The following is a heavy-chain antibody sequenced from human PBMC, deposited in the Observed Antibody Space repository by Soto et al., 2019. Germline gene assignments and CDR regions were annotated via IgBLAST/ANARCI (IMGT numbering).Heavy chain of an antibody. D-gene: IGHD6-19*01. CDR3: ARPHRGAWRGVAVAAPYLDS. J-gene: IGHJ4*02. CDR1: GGSVNSGDYY. V-gene: IGHV4-61*08. CDR2: IYYSGST. Sequence: QVQLQESGPGLVKPSETLSLTCTVSGGSVNSGDYYWSWIRRPPGKGLEWIGYIYYSGSTNYNPSLKSRVTISVDTSKNQFSLRLDSVTAADTSVYYCARPHRGAWRGVAVAAPYLDSWGPGTLVTVSS.